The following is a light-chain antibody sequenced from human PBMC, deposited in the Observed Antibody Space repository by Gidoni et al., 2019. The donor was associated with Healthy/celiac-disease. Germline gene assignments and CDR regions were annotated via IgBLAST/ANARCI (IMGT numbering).Light chain of an antibody. V-gene: IGKV3-20*01. CDR3: QQYGSSRGT. CDR1: QSVSSSY. Sequence: EIVLTQAPGTLSLSPGERATLSCRASQSVSSSYLAWYQQKPGQAPMLLLYGASSRATGIPDSFSGSGSGTDFTLTISRLEPEDFAVYYCQQYGSSRGTFGQGTKVEIK. J-gene: IGKJ1*01. CDR2: GAS.